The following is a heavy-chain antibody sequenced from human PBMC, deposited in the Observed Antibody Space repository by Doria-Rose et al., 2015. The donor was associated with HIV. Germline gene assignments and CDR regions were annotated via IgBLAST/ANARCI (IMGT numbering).Heavy chain of an antibody. V-gene: IGHV2-26*01. CDR2: IFSDDER. CDR3: ARIKSSRWYHKYYFDF. D-gene: IGHD6-13*01. CDR1: RVSLSSPGMG. J-gene: IGHJ4*02. Sequence: QGSGPVLVKPTETLTLTCTVSRVSLSSPGMGVSWIRQPPGKALEWLANIFSDDERYYITSLKSRLTISSGTSKSQVVLPMTDMDPVDTATYYCARIKSSRWYHKYYFDFWGQGTLVIVSA.